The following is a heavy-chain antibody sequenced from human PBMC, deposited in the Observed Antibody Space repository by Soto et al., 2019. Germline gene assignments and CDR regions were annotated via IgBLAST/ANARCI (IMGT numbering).Heavy chain of an antibody. D-gene: IGHD3-10*01. CDR2: IYYSGST. J-gene: IGHJ6*02. CDR1: GGSVSSGSYY. Sequence: SETLSLTCTVSGGSVSSGSYYWGWIRQPPGKGLEWIGYIYYSGSTNYNPSLKSRVTISVDTSKNQFSLKLSSVTAADTAVYYCARASYGSGSYKGSNYYGMDVWGQGTTVTVSS. CDR3: ARASYGSGSYKGSNYYGMDV. V-gene: IGHV4-61*01.